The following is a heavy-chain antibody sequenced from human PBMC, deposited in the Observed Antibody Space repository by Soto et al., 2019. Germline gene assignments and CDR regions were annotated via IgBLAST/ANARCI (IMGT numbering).Heavy chain of an antibody. V-gene: IGHV3-33*01. D-gene: IGHD2-2*01. CDR3: ARDSGYCSSTSCNPLYYYYGMDV. CDR2: IWYDGSNK. J-gene: IGHJ6*02. CDR1: GFTFSSYG. Sequence: PGGSLRLSCAASGFTFSSYGMHWVRQAPGKGLEWVAVIWYDGSNKYYADSVKGRFTIPRDNSKNTLYLQMNSLRAEDTAVYYCARDSGYCSSTSCNPLYYYYGMDVWGQGTTVTVSS.